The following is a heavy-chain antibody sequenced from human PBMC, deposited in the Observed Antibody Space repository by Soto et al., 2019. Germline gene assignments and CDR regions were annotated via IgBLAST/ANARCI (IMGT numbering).Heavy chain of an antibody. D-gene: IGHD3-16*02. CDR2: IIPMFGTV. V-gene: IGHV1-69*13. J-gene: IGHJ3*02. CDR3: ARGTSSYGFLGAFDI. Sequence: GASVKVSCKVSGGTFSSYVVSWVRQAPGQGLEWMGGIIPMFGTVKYAQKFQGGVTITADESTSTAYMELSSLRSEDTAVFYCARGTSSYGFLGAFDIWGQGTRFTVSS. CDR1: GGTFSSYV.